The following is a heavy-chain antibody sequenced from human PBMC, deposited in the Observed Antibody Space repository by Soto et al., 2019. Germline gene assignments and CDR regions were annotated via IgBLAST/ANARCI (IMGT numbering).Heavy chain of an antibody. J-gene: IGHJ4*02. CDR2: INPNSGGT. D-gene: IGHD6-13*01. CDR1: GYTFTGYY. Sequence: ASVQVSCKASGYTFTGYYMHWVRQAPGQGLEWMGWINPNSGGTNYAQKFQGRVTMTRDTSISTAYMELSRLRSDDTAVYDCARVFSSSWLDDWGQGTLVTVSS. V-gene: IGHV1-2*02. CDR3: ARVFSSSWLDD.